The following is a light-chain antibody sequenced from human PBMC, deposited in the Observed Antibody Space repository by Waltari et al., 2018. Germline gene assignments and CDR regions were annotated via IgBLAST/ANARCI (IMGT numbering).Light chain of an antibody. Sequence: SYVLTQPPSVSVAPGQSARITCGGNNIERKRVHWYQQKPGQAPLLVVFDDSDRPSGIPERFSGSNSGNSATLTISRVEAGDEADYYCQVWDRSSDHVVFGGGTKLTVL. V-gene: IGLV3-21*02. CDR2: DDS. CDR1: NIERKR. J-gene: IGLJ2*01. CDR3: QVWDRSSDHVV.